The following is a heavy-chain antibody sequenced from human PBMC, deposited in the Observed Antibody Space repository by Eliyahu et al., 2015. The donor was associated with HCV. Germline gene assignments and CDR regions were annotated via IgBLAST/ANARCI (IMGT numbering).Heavy chain of an antibody. CDR2: LYIGGNT. Sequence: EVQLVESGGGLIQPGGSLRLSCAASGFTVSSAHMTWVRQAAGKGLEWVSLLYIGGNTYYADSVKGRFTISRDNSKNTLHLQMNSLRAEDTAVYYCARDPGLPVNSFDIWGQGTVVTVSS. J-gene: IGHJ3*02. V-gene: IGHV3-53*01. CDR3: ARDPGLPVNSFDI. CDR1: GFTVSSAH. D-gene: IGHD2/OR15-2a*01.